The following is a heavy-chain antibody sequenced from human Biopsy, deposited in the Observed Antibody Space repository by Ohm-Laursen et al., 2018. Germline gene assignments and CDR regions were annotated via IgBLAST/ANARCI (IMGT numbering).Heavy chain of an antibody. Sequence: ASVKASCKASGYHFGNYYINWVRKVPGQGLEWLGVVNPVAEATMYAKKFQDRITLTRDASTNTVYMDLTSLTSEDTAVYYCARESPLRLGVCGAIRCFKEVFGMDVWGQGTTVIVSS. CDR2: VNPVAEAT. CDR3: ARESPLRLGVCGAIRCFKEVFGMDV. V-gene: IGHV1-46*01. CDR1: GYHFGNYY. D-gene: IGHD2-21*01. J-gene: IGHJ6*02.